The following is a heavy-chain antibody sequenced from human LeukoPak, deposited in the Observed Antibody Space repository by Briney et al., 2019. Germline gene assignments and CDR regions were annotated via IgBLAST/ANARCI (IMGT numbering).Heavy chain of an antibody. CDR3: GRHVPYFGY. V-gene: IGHV4-39*01. Sequence: PSETLTLTCTVSGGFITTGSHYWGWVRQPPGKGLEWIGSIYHSGTTYYKSSLKSRVTISIDTSKTQFSLTLTSVTAADTAVYYCGRHVPYFGYWGQGTLVTVSS. J-gene: IGHJ4*02. CDR2: IYHSGTT. CDR1: GGFITTGSHY.